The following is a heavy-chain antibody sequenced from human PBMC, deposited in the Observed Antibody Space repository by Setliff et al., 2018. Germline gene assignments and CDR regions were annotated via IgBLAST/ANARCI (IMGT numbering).Heavy chain of an antibody. CDR2: IHHSGKA. CDR1: GFSIRSGYY. D-gene: IGHD3-3*01. Sequence: LSLTCAVSGFSIRSGYYWGWIRQPPGKGLEWIVNIHHSGKAYYNPSLKSRVTMSVDTSKNHVSLKLSSVTAADTAVYYCARMSGFLYMDVWGKGTPVTVSS. J-gene: IGHJ6*03. V-gene: IGHV4-38-2*01. CDR3: ARMSGFLYMDV.